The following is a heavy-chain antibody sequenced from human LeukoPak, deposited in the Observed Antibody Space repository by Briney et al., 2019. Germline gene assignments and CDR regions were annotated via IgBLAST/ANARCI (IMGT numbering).Heavy chain of an antibody. D-gene: IGHD3-22*01. CDR1: GYSFTSYW. J-gene: IGHJ4*02. Sequence: GESLKFSCKGSGYSFTSYWIGWVRQMPGKGLEWMGIIYRGDSDTRYSPSFQGQVTISADKSSSTAYLQWSSLKASDTAMYYCARRRNRQYGNSGYYYFDHWGQGTLVTVSS. CDR2: IYRGDSDT. CDR3: ARRRNRQYGNSGYYYFDH. V-gene: IGHV5-51*01.